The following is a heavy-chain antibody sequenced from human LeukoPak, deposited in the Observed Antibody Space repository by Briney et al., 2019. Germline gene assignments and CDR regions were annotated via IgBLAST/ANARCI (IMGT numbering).Heavy chain of an antibody. CDR2: IYYSGST. CDR1: GGSISSSSYY. CDR3: ARTDITSGAAGYYSSDY. J-gene: IGHJ4*02. Sequence: SETLSLTCTVSGGSISSSSYYWGWIRQPPGKGLEWIGSIYYSGSTYYNPSLKSRVTISVDTSKNQFSLKLSSVTAADTAVYYCARTDITSGAAGYYSSDYWGQGTLVTVSS. D-gene: IGHD6-13*01. V-gene: IGHV4-39*01.